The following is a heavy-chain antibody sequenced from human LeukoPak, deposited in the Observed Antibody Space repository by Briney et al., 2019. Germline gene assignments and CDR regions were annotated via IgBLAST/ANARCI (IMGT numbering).Heavy chain of an antibody. CDR2: ISYDGINK. V-gene: IGHV3-30-3*01. CDR1: GFTFRSYS. Sequence: GGSLRLSCAASGFTFRSYSMHWVRQAPGKGLEWVAVISYDGINKSYADSVKGRFSISRDTSKNTLYLQMNSLRAEDTAVYYCANGGGNFDYWGQGTLVTVSS. J-gene: IGHJ4*02. D-gene: IGHD3-16*01. CDR3: ANGGGNFDY.